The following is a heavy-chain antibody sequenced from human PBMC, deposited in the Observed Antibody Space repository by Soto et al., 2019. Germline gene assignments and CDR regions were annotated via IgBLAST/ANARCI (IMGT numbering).Heavy chain of an antibody. CDR1: CGSIISDYW. D-gene: IGHD3-16*01. CDR3: ARGSDYVWGH. Sequence: SETLSLTCVVSCGSIISDYWWSWVRQPPGKGLEWIGEIHHSGTTNYIPSLNSRVTMSIDKSNNQCSLKVSAVTAADTAVYYCARGSDYVWGHWGQGTVVTVSS. V-gene: IGHV4-4*02. J-gene: IGHJ4*02. CDR2: IHHSGTT.